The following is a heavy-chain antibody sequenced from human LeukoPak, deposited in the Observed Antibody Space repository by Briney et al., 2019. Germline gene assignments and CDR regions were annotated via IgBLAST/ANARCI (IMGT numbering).Heavy chain of an antibody. D-gene: IGHD1-1*01. J-gene: IGHJ6*03. Sequence: GASVKVSCKASGYTFTSYYMHWVRQATGQGLEWMGWMNPNSGNTGYAQKFQGRVTITTNTSISTAYMELSSLRSEDTAVYNCARAKRGYYYYYMDVRGKGTTVTVSS. CDR1: GYTFTSYY. V-gene: IGHV1-8*03. CDR3: ARAKRGYYYYYMDV. CDR2: MNPNSGNT.